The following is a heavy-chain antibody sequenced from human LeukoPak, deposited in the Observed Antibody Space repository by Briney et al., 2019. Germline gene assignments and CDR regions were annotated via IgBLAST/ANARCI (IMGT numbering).Heavy chain of an antibody. Sequence: ASVKVSCKASGYTFTNFAIHWIRQAPGQRLEWMAWVTPGDGNTNYAQKLQGRVTMTTDTSTSTAYMELRSLRSDDTAVYYCARDKWELFRHAFDIWGQGTMVTVSS. V-gene: IGHV1-3*01. D-gene: IGHD1-26*01. J-gene: IGHJ3*02. CDR2: VTPGDGNT. CDR3: ARDKWELFRHAFDI. CDR1: GYTFTNFA.